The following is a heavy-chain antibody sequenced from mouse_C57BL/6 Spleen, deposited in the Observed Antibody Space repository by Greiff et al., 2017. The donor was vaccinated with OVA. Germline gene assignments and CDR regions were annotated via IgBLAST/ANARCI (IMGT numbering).Heavy chain of an antibody. J-gene: IGHJ3*01. CDR3: ARETGGFAY. CDR1: GFTFSDYY. D-gene: IGHD4-1*01. Sequence: EVQRVESEGGLVQPGSSMKLSCTASGFTFSDYYMAWVRQVPEKGLEWVANINYDGSSTYYLDSLKSRFIISRDNAKNILYLQMSSLKSEDTATYYCARETGGFAYWGQGTLVTVSA. CDR2: INYDGSST. V-gene: IGHV5-16*01.